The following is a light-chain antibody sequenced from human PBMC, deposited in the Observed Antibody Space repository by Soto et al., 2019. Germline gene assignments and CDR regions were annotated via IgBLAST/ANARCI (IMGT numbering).Light chain of an antibody. Sequence: EIVMTQFPATLSVSPGERATLSCRASQSLSDNLAWYQQRPGQAPRLLFYRASTRATGVPARFSASGSGTEFTLTISSLQSEDAAVYYCHQYSNWAPWTVGPGTKVEIK. CDR2: RAS. CDR1: QSLSDN. J-gene: IGKJ1*01. V-gene: IGKV3-15*01. CDR3: HQYSNWAPWT.